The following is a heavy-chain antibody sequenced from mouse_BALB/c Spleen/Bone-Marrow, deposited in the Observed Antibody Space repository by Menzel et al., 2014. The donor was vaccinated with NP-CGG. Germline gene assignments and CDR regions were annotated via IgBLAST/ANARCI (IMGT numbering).Heavy chain of an antibody. CDR1: GFNIKDTY. CDR2: IDPANGNT. CDR3: ARDYGSTSYFSY. Sequence: LVESGAELVKPGASVRLSCTASGFNIKDTYIHWVKQRPEQGLEWIGRIDPANGNTEYDPKFQGKATITADTSSNTAYLQLSSLTSDDTAVYYCARDYGSTSYFSYWGQGTLVTVSA. V-gene: IGHV14-3*02. D-gene: IGHD1-1*01. J-gene: IGHJ3*01.